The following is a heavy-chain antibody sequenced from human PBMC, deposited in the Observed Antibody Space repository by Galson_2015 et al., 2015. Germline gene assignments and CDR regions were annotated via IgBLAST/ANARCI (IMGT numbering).Heavy chain of an antibody. V-gene: IGHV3-15*01. CDR2: IKSKTDGGTT. D-gene: IGHD3-10*01. J-gene: IGHJ6*03. Sequence: SLRLSCAASGFTFSNAWMSWVRQAPGKGLEWVGRIKSKTDGGTTDYAAPVKGRFTISRDDSKNTLYLQMNSLKTEDTAVYYCTTDLGITMVQGLRNYYYYYMDVWGKGTTVTVSS. CDR3: TTDLGITMVQGLRNYYYYYMDV. CDR1: GFTFSNAW.